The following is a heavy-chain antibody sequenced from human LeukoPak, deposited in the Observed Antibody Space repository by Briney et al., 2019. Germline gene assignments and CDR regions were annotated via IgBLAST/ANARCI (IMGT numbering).Heavy chain of an antibody. CDR1: GGSISSYH. J-gene: IGHJ3*02. CDR3: ARDLGSSWYPDAFDI. Sequence: SETLSLTCTVSGGSISSYHWSWIRQPPGKGLEWIGYIYYSGSTNYNPSLKSRVTISVDTSKNQFSLNLSSVTAADTAVYYCARDLGSSWYPDAFDIWGRGTMVTVSS. CDR2: IYYSGST. V-gene: IGHV4-59*01. D-gene: IGHD6-13*01.